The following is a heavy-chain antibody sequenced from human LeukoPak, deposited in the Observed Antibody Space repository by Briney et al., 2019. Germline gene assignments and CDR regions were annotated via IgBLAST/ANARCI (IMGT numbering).Heavy chain of an antibody. CDR3: ARAAVAGIQNFYFDY. J-gene: IGHJ4*02. V-gene: IGHV1-69*13. D-gene: IGHD6-19*01. CDR2: IIPIFGTA. Sequence: SVKVSCKASGGTFSSYAISWVRQAPGQGLEWMGGIIPIFGTANYAQKFQGRVTITADESTSTAYMELSSLRSEDTAVYYCARAAVAGIQNFYFDYWGQGTLVTVSS. CDR1: GGTFSSYA.